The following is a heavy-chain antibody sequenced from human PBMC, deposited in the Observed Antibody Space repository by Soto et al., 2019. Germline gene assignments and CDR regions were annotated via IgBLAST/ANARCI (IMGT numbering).Heavy chain of an antibody. CDR3: AREGDRALVGSPHYFDY. D-gene: IGHD5-18*01. CDR2: ISSRSGTI. Sequence: PGGSLRLSCAASGFSFSDYYMTWIRQAPGQGLEWVSYISSRSGTIFYADSVKGRFTLSRDNSKNSMYLQMNSLRAEDTAVYYCAREGDRALVGSPHYFDYWGQGTLVTVSS. J-gene: IGHJ4*01. V-gene: IGHV3-11*01. CDR1: GFSFSDYY.